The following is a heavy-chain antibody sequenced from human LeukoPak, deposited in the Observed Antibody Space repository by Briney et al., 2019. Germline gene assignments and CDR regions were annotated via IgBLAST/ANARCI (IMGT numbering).Heavy chain of an antibody. V-gene: IGHV1-24*01. CDR2: FDPEDGGT. CDR3: ATVVVVVIPYYFDY. Sequence: ASVKVSCKVSGYTLTELSMHWVRQAPGKGLEWMGGFDPEDGGTIYAQKFQGRATMTEDTSTDTAYMELSSLRSEDTAVYYCATVVVVVIPYYFDYWGQGTLVTVSS. CDR1: GYTLTELS. D-gene: IGHD3-22*01. J-gene: IGHJ4*02.